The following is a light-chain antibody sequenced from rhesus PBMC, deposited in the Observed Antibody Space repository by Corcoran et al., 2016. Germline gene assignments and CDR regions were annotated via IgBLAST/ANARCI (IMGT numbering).Light chain of an antibody. J-gene: IGKJ1*01. CDR2: RAS. CDR3: KQHTNSPWT. CDR1: QGISNW. V-gene: IGKV1-69*01. Sequence: DIQMTQSPSSLAASVGDRVTITCRASQGISNWLAWYPQKKGKAPKLLLYRASNLETGVPSRFSGSGSGTDFNLTISILQPEDIATYYCKQHTNSPWTFGQGTKVEIK.